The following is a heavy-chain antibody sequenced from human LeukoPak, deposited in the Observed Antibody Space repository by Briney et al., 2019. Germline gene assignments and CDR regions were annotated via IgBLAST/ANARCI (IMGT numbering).Heavy chain of an antibody. CDR3: ARDRTRSWYDFPNWFDP. J-gene: IGHJ5*02. Sequence: GASVKVSCKASGGTFSSYAISWVRQAPGQGLEWMGGIIPIFGTANYAQKFQGRVTITADESTSTAYMELSSLRSEDTAVYYCARDRTRSWYDFPNWFDPWGQGTLVTVSS. V-gene: IGHV1-69*13. D-gene: IGHD6-13*01. CDR1: GGTFSSYA. CDR2: IIPIFGTA.